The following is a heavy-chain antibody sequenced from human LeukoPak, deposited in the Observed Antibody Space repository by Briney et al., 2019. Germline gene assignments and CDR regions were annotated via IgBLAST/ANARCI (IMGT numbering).Heavy chain of an antibody. V-gene: IGHV3-30*18. CDR3: AKDLDSSGWDGDAFDI. CDR2: ISYDGSNK. CDR1: GFTFSSYG. Sequence: PGRSLRLSCAAPGFTFSSYGMHWVRQAPGKGLEWVAVISYDGSNKYYADSVKGRFTISRDNSKNTLYLQMNSLRAEDTAVYYCAKDLDSSGWDGDAFDIWGQGTMVTVSS. D-gene: IGHD6-19*01. J-gene: IGHJ3*02.